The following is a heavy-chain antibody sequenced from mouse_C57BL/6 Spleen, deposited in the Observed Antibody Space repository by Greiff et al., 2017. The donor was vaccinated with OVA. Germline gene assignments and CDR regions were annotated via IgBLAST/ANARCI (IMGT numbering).Heavy chain of an antibody. CDR2: INPSSGYT. D-gene: IGHD2-4*01. CDR3: AREDYYDYSFAD. J-gene: IGHJ3*01. V-gene: IGHV1-4*01. Sequence: QVQLQQSGAELARPGASVKMSCKASGYTFTSYTMHWVKQRPGQGLEWIGYINPSSGYTKYNQKFKDKATLTADKSSSTAYMQLSSLTSEDSAVYYCAREDYYDYSFADWGQGTLVTVSA. CDR1: GYTFTSYT.